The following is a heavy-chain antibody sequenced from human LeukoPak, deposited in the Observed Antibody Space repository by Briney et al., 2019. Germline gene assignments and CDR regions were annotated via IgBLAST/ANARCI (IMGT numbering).Heavy chain of an antibody. D-gene: IGHD3-10*01. Sequence: GGSLRLSCAASGFTVSSNYMSWVRQAPEKGLERVSVIYSGGSTYYADSVKGRFTISRDNSKNTLYLQMNSLRAEDTAVYYCARDLSSGAPRGYWGQGTLVTVSS. CDR1: GFTVSSNY. J-gene: IGHJ4*02. V-gene: IGHV3-53*01. CDR2: IYSGGST. CDR3: ARDLSSGAPRGY.